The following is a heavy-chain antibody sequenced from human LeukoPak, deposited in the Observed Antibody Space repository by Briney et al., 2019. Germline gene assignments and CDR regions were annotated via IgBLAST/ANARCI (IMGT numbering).Heavy chain of an antibody. CDR2: IWYDGSNK. CDR1: GFTYSNYG. CDR3: AKDRYLSSLQDYYFVY. V-gene: IGHV3-33*06. Sequence: GGSLRLSCAASGFTYSNYGMHWVRQAPGKGLEWVAVIWYDGSNKYYADSVKGRFTISRDNSKNTLYLQMNSLRAEDTAVYYCAKDRYLSSLQDYYFVYWGQGTLVTVSS. J-gene: IGHJ4*02. D-gene: IGHD2-2*01.